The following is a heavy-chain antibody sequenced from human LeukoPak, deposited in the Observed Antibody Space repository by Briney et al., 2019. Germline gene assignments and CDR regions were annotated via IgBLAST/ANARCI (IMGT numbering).Heavy chain of an antibody. V-gene: IGHV1-2*02. Sequence: ASVKVSSKSSGYTFTSYYMHWVRQAPGQGLEWMGWINPNSGGTNYAQKFQGRVTMTRDASISTAYMELSRLRSDDTAVYYCAIDPYYYDSSGYHDYWGQGTLVTVSS. D-gene: IGHD3-22*01. CDR2: INPNSGGT. J-gene: IGHJ4*02. CDR1: GYTFTSYY. CDR3: AIDPYYYDSSGYHDY.